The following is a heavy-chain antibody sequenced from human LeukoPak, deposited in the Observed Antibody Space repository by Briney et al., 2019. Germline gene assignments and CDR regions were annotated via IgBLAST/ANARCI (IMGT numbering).Heavy chain of an antibody. V-gene: IGHV3-30*18. CDR3: AKDGYYYDSSGYYYPDY. Sequence: PGGSLRLSCAASGFTFTDHYMTWIRQAPGKGLEWVAVISYDGSNKYYADSVKGRFTISRDNSKNTLYLQMNSLRAEDTAVYYCAKDGYYYDSSGYYYPDYWGQGTLVTVSS. J-gene: IGHJ4*02. CDR2: ISYDGSNK. D-gene: IGHD3-22*01. CDR1: GFTFTDHY.